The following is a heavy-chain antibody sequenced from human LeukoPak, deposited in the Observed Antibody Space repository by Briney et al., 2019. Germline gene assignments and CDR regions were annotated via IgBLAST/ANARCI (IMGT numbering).Heavy chain of an antibody. Sequence: GGSPRLSCAASGFTFSSYGMHWVRQAPGKGLEWVAVIWYDGSNKYYADSVKGRFTISRDNSKNTLYLQMNSLRAEDTAVYYCAKSGYDLVDYFDYWGQGTLVTVSS. D-gene: IGHD5-12*01. J-gene: IGHJ4*02. CDR1: GFTFSSYG. CDR3: AKSGYDLVDYFDY. CDR2: IWYDGSNK. V-gene: IGHV3-33*06.